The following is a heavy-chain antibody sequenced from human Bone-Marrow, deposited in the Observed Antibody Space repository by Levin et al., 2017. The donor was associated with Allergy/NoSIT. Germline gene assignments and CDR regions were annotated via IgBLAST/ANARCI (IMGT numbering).Heavy chain of an antibody. J-gene: IGHJ4*02. CDR1: GFSLSTNSMR. CDR2: IDWNDDN. D-gene: IGHD5-24*01. CDR3: ARTSREGSNNWGYYFDS. V-gene: IGHV2-70*04. Sequence: SGPTLVKPTQTLTLTCTFSGFSLSTNSMRVSWLRQPPGKALEWLARIDWNDDNYSSAFVRTRLTISKDTSKNQVFLKMTNMDPVDTATYYCARTSREGSNNWGYYFDSWGQGILVTVSS.